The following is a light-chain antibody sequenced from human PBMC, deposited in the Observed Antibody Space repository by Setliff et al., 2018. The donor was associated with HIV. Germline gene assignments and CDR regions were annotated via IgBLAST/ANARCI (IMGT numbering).Light chain of an antibody. J-gene: IGLJ1*01. Sequence: QSALSQPASVSGSPGQSITISCTGTPSDVGGFTLVSWYQKYPDRVPKLIIYDVSKRPSRVSDRFSGSKSANTASLTISGLQAEDEADYYCCSYADSNTFVFGTGTKVTVL. CDR1: PSDVGGFTL. V-gene: IGLV2-23*02. CDR2: DVS. CDR3: CSYADSNTFV.